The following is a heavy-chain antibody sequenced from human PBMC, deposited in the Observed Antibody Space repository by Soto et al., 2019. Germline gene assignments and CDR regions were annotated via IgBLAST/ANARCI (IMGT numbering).Heavy chain of an antibody. V-gene: IGHV1-8*01. CDR1: GCTFTSYD. CDR2: MNPNSGNT. D-gene: IGHD3-3*01. J-gene: IGHJ6*02. Sequence: GASVKVSCKASGCTFTSYDINWVRQATGQGLEWMGWMNPNSGNTGYAQKFQGRVTMTRNTSISTAYMELSSLRSEDTAVYYCARQLRFLEWLLYADYYYGMDVWGQGTTVTVSS. CDR3: ARQLRFLEWLLYADYYYGMDV.